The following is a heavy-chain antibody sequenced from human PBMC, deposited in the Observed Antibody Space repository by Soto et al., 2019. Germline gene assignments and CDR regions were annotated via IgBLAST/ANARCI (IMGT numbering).Heavy chain of an antibody. J-gene: IGHJ4*02. CDR3: ARVPDY. CDR1: GYTFTSYA. Sequence: ASVKVSCKASGYTFTSYAMHWVRQAPGQRLEWMGWINAGNGNTKYAQNLQGRVSMTTDTSTSTAYMELRSLRSDDTAVYYCARVPDYWGQGTLVTVSS. V-gene: IGHV1-3*01. CDR2: INAGNGNT.